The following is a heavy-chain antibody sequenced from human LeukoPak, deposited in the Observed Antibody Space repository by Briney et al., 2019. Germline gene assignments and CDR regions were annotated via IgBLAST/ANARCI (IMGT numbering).Heavy chain of an antibody. CDR1: GFTFSTYA. CDR3: AKPVYYGLGTRDY. D-gene: IGHD3-10*01. Sequence: GGSLRLSCAASGFTFSTYAMNWLRQAPAKGLEGVSSISDSGGATYYVDSVRGRFTVSRDNSKNTLYLQMNSLRAEDTAVYYCAKPVYYGLGTRDYWGQGTLVTVSS. CDR2: ISDSGGAT. J-gene: IGHJ4*02. V-gene: IGHV3-23*01.